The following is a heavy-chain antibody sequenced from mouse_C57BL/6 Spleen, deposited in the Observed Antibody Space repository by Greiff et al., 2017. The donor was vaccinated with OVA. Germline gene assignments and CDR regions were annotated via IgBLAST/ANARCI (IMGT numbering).Heavy chain of an antibody. J-gene: IGHJ2*01. Sequence: VQLQQSGPGLVKPSQSLSLTCSVTGYSITSGYYWNWIRQFPGNKLEWMGYISYDGSNNYNPSLKNRISITRDTSKNQFFLKLNSVTTEDTATYYCARDGDYEDFDYWGQGTTLTVSS. CDR3: ARDGDYEDFDY. CDR2: ISYDGSN. V-gene: IGHV3-6*01. CDR1: GYSITSGYY. D-gene: IGHD2-4*01.